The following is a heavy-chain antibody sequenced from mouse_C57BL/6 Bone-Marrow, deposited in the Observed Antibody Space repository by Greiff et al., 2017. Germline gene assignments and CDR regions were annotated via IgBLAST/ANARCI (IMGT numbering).Heavy chain of an antibody. Sequence: VQLQQSGAELVRPGASVTLSCKASGYTFTDYEMHWVKQTPVHGLEWIGAIDPETGGTAYNQKFKGKAILTADKSSSTAYMELRSLTSEDSAVYYCTGPIDYGYDDGDYWGQGTTLTVSS. CDR2: IDPETGGT. CDR1: GYTFTDYE. D-gene: IGHD2-2*01. J-gene: IGHJ2*01. CDR3: TGPIDYGYDDGDY. V-gene: IGHV1-15*01.